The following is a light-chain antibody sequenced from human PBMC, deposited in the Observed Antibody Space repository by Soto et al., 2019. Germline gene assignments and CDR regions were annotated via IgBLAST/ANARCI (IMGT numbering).Light chain of an antibody. CDR1: QSVTSNY. V-gene: IGKV3D-20*02. Sequence: EIVLTQSPGTLSLSPGERATLSCRASQSVTSNYLAWYQQKPGQTPRLLIYDASSRATGIPDRISGSGSGTDFTLTISRLEPEDFAVYYCQQRSNWPPNTFGQGTRLEIK. J-gene: IGKJ5*01. CDR2: DAS. CDR3: QQRSNWPPNT.